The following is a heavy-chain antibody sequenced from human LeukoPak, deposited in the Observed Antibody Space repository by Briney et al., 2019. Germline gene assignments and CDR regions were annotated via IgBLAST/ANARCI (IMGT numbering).Heavy chain of an antibody. D-gene: IGHD3-10*01. V-gene: IGHV3-74*01. CDR2: IDTDGRTT. CDR3: ARDVAGARSY. Sequence: GGSLRLSCAASGYTFSSYWMHWVRQAPGKGQVWFSRIDTDGRTTNYADSMRGRFTIYRDNVQNTLYLQMNSLTAEDTAVYYCARDVAGARSYWGQGALVSVSS. CDR1: GYTFSSYW. J-gene: IGHJ4*02.